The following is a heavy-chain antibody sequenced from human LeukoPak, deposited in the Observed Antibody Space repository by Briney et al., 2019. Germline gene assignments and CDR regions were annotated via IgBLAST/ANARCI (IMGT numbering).Heavy chain of an antibody. D-gene: IGHD6-6*01. CDR3: AFSKYTYDYAMDV. CDR1: GFAFSTYA. CDR2: ISRTGDST. Sequence: GGSLRLSCAASGFAFSTYAMIWVRQTPWKGLEWVSHISRTGDSTIYGDAVKGRFTISRDNSKNVLNLQMNSLRAEDTAVYYCAFSKYTYDYAMDVWGQGTTVTVSS. J-gene: IGHJ6*02. V-gene: IGHV3-23*01.